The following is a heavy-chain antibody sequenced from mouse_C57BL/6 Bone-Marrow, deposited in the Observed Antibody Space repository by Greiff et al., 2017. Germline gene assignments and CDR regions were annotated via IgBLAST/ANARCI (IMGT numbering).Heavy chain of an antibody. CDR3: ARGGGLYWYFDV. Sequence: QVQLQQSGAELARPGASVKLSCKASGYTFTSYGISWVKQRTGQGLEWIGEIYPRSGNTYYNEKFKGKATLTADKSSSTAYMELRSLTSEDSAVYFCARGGGLYWYFDVGGTGTTVTVSS. J-gene: IGHJ1*03. CDR1: GYTFTSYG. V-gene: IGHV1-81*01. CDR2: IYPRSGNT.